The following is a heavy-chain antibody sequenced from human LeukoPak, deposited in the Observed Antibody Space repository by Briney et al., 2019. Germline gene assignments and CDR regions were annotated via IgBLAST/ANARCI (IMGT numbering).Heavy chain of an antibody. CDR2: IGISSGNT. D-gene: IGHD1-1*01. CDR1: GFTFSDYS. V-gene: IGHV3-48*04. J-gene: IGHJ4*02. Sequence: GGSLRLSCAASGFTFSDYSMNWVRQAPGRGLEWISYIGISSGNTKYADSVKGRFTISGDNAKNSLYLQMNSLRVEDTAVYHCARDHNYAFDYWGQGTLVTVSS. CDR3: ARDHNYAFDY.